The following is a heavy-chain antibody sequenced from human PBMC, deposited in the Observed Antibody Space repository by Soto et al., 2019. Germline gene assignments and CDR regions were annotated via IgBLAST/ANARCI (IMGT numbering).Heavy chain of an antibody. CDR3: ARDGRLEPQYCYYGMDV. V-gene: IGHV1-69*01. D-gene: IGHD1-1*01. CDR2: IIPIFGTA. J-gene: IGHJ6*02. CDR1: GGTFSSYA. Sequence: QVQLVQSGAEVKKPGSSVKVSCKASGGTFSSYAISWVRQAPGQGLEWMGGIIPIFGTANYAQKFQGRVTITADESTSTAYMELSSLRSEDTAVYYCARDGRLEPQYCYYGMDVWGQGTTVTVSS.